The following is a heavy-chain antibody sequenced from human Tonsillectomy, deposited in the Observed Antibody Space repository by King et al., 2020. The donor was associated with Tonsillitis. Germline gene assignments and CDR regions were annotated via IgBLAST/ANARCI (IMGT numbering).Heavy chain of an antibody. CDR1: GFTLSAYN. J-gene: IGHJ6*02. V-gene: IGHV3-48*02. Sequence: VQLVESGGGLVQPGGSLRLSCEASGFTLSAYNMNWVRQAPGKGLEWVSYISSSSRTIYYADSVKGRFTISRDKDKNSLFLQMNSLRDEDTAVYYCARDGTGTGMGRGVIITDQNDFSGMDVWGQGTTVTVSS. CDR3: ARDGTGTGMGRGVIITDQNDFSGMDV. CDR2: ISSSSRTI. D-gene: IGHD3-10*01.